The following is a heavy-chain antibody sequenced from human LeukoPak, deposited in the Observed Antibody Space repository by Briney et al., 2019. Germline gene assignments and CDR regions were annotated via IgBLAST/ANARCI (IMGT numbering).Heavy chain of an antibody. J-gene: IGHJ4*02. CDR3: AKDRATVTPTVFDY. CDR2: ISSSMISI. D-gene: IGHD4-17*01. V-gene: IGHV3-21*04. Sequence: PGGSLRLSCAASGFTFSSYSMNWVRQAPGKGLEWVSFISSSMISIHYADSVQGRFTISRDNARNILYLQMNSLRAEDTAVYYCAKDRATVTPTVFDYWGQGTLVTVSS. CDR1: GFTFSSYS.